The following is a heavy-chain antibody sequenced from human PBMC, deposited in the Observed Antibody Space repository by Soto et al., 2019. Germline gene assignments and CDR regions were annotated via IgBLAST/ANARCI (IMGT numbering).Heavy chain of an antibody. D-gene: IGHD2-2*01. CDR3: ARGEGYCSSTSCYFSWFDP. J-gene: IGHJ5*02. Sequence: ASVKVSCKASGYTFTGYYMHWVRQAPGQGLEWMGWINPNSGGTNYAQKFQGWVTMTRDTSISAAYMELSRLRSDDTAVYYCARGEGYCSSTSCYFSWFDPWGQGTLVTSPQ. CDR1: GYTFTGYY. CDR2: INPNSGGT. V-gene: IGHV1-2*04.